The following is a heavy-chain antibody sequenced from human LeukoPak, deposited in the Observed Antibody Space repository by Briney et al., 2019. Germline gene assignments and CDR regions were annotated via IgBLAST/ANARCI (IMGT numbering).Heavy chain of an antibody. CDR3: TREGCVATSCYTNDY. J-gene: IGHJ4*02. Sequence: GALRLSCTASGFTFSASPIHWVRQASGKGLEWVGRITGTHATAYAASVKGRFTISKDDSKSTTYLQMNSLETEDTAVYFCTREGCVATSCYTNDYWGQGTLVTVSS. CDR2: ITGTHAT. CDR1: GFTFSASP. D-gene: IGHD2-2*01. V-gene: IGHV3-73*01.